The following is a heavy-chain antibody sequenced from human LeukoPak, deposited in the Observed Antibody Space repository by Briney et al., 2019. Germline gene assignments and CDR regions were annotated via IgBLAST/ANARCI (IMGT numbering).Heavy chain of an antibody. CDR2: IWYDGSNK. J-gene: IGHJ4*02. D-gene: IGHD3-3*01. CDR3: ARDRSYDFWSGYSTPDY. V-gene: IGHV3-33*08. Sequence: PGGSLRLSCAAPGFTLSYFHMHWVRQAPGKGLEWVAVIWYDGSNKYYADSVKGRFTISRDNSKNTLDLQMNSLRAEDTAVYYCARDRSYDFWSGYSTPDYWGQGTLVTVSS. CDR1: GFTLSYFH.